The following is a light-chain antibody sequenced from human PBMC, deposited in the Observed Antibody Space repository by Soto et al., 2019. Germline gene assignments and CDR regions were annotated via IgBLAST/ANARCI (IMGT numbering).Light chain of an antibody. J-gene: IGKJ5*01. CDR2: AAS. V-gene: IGKV1-12*01. CDR3: QQPISFPIT. Sequence: DIQMTQSPSTLSASVGDRVTITCRASQSISGWLAWYQQKPGKAPKLLISAASSLQSGVPSRFSGSGSGTDFTLTIRGLQPEDFATYYCQQPISFPITFGQGTRLEIK. CDR1: QSISGW.